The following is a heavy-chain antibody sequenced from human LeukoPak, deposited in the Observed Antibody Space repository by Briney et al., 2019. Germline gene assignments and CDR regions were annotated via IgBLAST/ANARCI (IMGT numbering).Heavy chain of an antibody. V-gene: IGHV1-2*02. Sequence: VASVKVSCKASGYTFTGYYMHWVRQAPGQGLEWMGWINPNSGGTNYAQKFQGRVTMTRDTSISTAYVELSRLRSDDTAVYYCAREDSAAGTVFDYWGQGTLVTVSS. CDR3: AREDSAAGTVFDY. J-gene: IGHJ4*02. CDR2: INPNSGGT. CDR1: GYTFTGYY. D-gene: IGHD6-13*01.